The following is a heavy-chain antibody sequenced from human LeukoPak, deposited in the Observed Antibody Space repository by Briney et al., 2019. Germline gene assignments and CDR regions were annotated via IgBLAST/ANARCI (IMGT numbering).Heavy chain of an antibody. Sequence: ASVKVSCKASGFTFTSSAVQWVRQARGQRLEWIGWIVVGSGNTNYAQKFQERVTITRDMSTSTAYMELSSLRSEDTAVYYCAAGYYYGSGSYYNQPWGQGTLVTVSS. CDR3: AAGYYYGSGSYYNQP. J-gene: IGHJ5*02. CDR2: IVVGSGNT. D-gene: IGHD3-10*01. CDR1: GFTFTSSA. V-gene: IGHV1-58*01.